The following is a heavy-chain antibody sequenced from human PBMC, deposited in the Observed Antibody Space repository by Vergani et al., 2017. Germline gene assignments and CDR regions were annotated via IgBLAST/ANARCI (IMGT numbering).Heavy chain of an antibody. Sequence: QVQLQESGPGLVKPSETLSLTCTVSGGSISSYYWSWIRQPPGKGLEWIGYIYYSGSTNYNPSLKSRVTISGDTSKNQFSLKLSSVTAADTAVYYCARFSIQNCFDPWGQGTLVTVSS. CDR3: ARFSIQNCFDP. V-gene: IGHV4-59*01. D-gene: IGHD3-3*01. CDR1: GGSISSYY. CDR2: IYYSGST. J-gene: IGHJ5*02.